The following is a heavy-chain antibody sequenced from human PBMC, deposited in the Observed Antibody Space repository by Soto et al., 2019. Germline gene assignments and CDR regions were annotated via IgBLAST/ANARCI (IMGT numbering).Heavy chain of an antibody. Sequence: EVQLVESGGGLVQPGGSLRLSCVVSGFTFSNYDMHWVRQATGKGLEWVSAIASAGDTYYADSVKGRFTISRGNAGDSLFLQMSSLRVGDTAVYYCVALGAHIFWGQGTLVTVSS. CDR2: IASAGDT. CDR1: GFTFSNYD. CDR3: VALGAHIF. J-gene: IGHJ4*02. D-gene: IGHD2-8*02. V-gene: IGHV3-13*04.